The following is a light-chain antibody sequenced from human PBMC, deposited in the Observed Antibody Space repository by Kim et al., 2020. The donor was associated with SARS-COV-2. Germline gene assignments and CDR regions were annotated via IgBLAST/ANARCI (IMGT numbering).Light chain of an antibody. CDR2: GAS. Sequence: ASVGDRVTITCRASQDIRSYLAWFQQKPGKVPKGLIYGASTLQSGVPSRFSGSGSGTEFTLTISSLQPEDFASYYCLQYNSFPYAFGQGTKLEI. V-gene: IGKV1-17*03. CDR1: QDIRSY. CDR3: LQYNSFPYA. J-gene: IGKJ2*01.